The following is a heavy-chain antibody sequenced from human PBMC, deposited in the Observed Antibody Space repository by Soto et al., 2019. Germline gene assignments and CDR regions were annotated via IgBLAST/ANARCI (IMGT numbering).Heavy chain of an antibody. V-gene: IGHV1-3*01. CDR3: ARGYNYVWASYRSDAFDI. D-gene: IGHD3-16*02. CDR1: GYTFTNYA. Sequence: QVHLVQSGAEVKKPGASVKVSCKASGYTFTNYAIHWVRQAPGQRLEWMGWINAGNRNTEYSQKFQGRIIMTKHTSANTAHMALSILTSADTAVYYCARGYNYVWASYRSDAFDIWGQGTMVTVSS. CDR2: INAGNRNT. J-gene: IGHJ3*02.